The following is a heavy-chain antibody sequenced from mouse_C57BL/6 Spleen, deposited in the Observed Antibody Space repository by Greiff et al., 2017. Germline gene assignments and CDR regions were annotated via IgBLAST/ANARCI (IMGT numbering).Heavy chain of an antibody. J-gene: IGHJ2*01. CDR3: ARESFGVTTGYYFDY. V-gene: IGHV1-53*01. CDR2: INPSNGGT. D-gene: IGHD2-2*01. CDR1: GYTFTSYW. Sequence: QVQLQQPGTELVKPGASVKLSCKASGYTFTSYWMHWVKQRPGQGLEWIGNINPSNGGTNYNEKFKSKATLTVDKSSSTAYMQRSSLTSEDSAVYYCARESFGVTTGYYFDYWGQGTTLTVSS.